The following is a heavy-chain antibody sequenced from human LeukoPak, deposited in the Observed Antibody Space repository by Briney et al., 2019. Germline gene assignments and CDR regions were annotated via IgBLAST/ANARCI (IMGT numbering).Heavy chain of an antibody. CDR3: AITPWYYDSSRNYYPFDY. CDR1: GGSLNSYY. Sequence: PSETLSLTCTVSGGSLNSYYWGWIRQPPGKGLEWIGSIYHSGSTYYNPSLKSRVTISVDTSKNQFSLKLSSVTAADTAVYYCAITPWYYDSSRNYYPFDYWGQGTLVTVSS. CDR2: IYHSGST. D-gene: IGHD3-22*01. J-gene: IGHJ4*02. V-gene: IGHV4-39*07.